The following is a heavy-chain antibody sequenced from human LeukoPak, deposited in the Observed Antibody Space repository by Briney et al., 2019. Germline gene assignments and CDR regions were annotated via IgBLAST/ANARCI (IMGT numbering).Heavy chain of an antibody. J-gene: IGHJ4*02. CDR3: ARGSLQRGYSYGYTS. CDR1: GFSFSDYY. D-gene: IGHD5-18*01. Sequence: GGSLRLSCAASGFSFSDYYMGWIRQAPGKGLEWVSYISNGASTIYYVDSVKGRFTISRDNAKNSLYLQMNSLRAEDTAVYYCARGSLQRGYSYGYTSWGQGTLVTVSS. V-gene: IGHV3-11*04. CDR2: ISNGASTI.